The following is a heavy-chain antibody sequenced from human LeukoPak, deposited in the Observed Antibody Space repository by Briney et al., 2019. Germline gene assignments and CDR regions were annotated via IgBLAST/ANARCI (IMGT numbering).Heavy chain of an antibody. D-gene: IGHD3-22*01. Sequence: GESLKISCKGFGYSFANYWISWVRQMPGKGLEWMGRIDPSDSYTNYSPSFQGHVTISADKSISTAYPQWSSLRASDTAMYYCALLLRSGYLADYWGQGTLVTVSS. CDR2: IDPSDSYT. CDR1: GYSFANYW. CDR3: ALLLRSGYLADY. V-gene: IGHV5-10-1*01. J-gene: IGHJ4*02.